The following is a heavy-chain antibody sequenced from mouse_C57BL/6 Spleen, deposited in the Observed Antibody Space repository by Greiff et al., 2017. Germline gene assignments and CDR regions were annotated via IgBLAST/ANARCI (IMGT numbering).Heavy chain of an antibody. CDR3: APSTVVRGYAMDY. J-gene: IGHJ4*01. CDR1: GYTFTSYW. D-gene: IGHD1-1*01. CDR2: IHPNSGST. Sequence: QVQLQQPGAELVKPGASVKLSCKASGYTFTSYWMHWVKQRPGQGLEWIGMIHPNSGSTNYNEKFKNKATLTVDKSSSTAYMQLSSLTSEDSAVYYCAPSTVVRGYAMDYWGQGTSVTVSS. V-gene: IGHV1-64*01.